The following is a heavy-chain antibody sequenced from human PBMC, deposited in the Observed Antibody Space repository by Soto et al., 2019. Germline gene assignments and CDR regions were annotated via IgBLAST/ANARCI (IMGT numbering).Heavy chain of an antibody. V-gene: IGHV4-31*01. CDR2: IYYTGST. CDR3: TRDDSFYGGPACCMDV. CDR1: GGSISSGGYY. J-gene: IGHJ6*02. Sequence: QVQLHESGPGLVEPSQTLSLTCTVSGGSISSGGYYWSWIRQHPGKGLEWIGHIYYTGSTHYNPSLSRQVTLTVDTSRNQFSLTLRSVSAADTSVYYCTRDDSFYGGPACCMDVWGQGTTVNVSS. D-gene: IGHD3-22*01.